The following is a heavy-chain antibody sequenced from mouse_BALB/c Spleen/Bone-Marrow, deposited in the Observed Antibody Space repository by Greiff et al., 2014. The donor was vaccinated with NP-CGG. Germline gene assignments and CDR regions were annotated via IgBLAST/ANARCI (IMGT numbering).Heavy chain of an antibody. CDR1: GFNIKDTY. J-gene: IGHJ4*01. V-gene: IGHV14-3*02. Sequence: EVQGVESGAELVKPGASVKLSCTASGFNIKDTYMHWVKQRPEQGLEWIGRIDPANGNTKYDPKFQSKATITADTSSNTAYLQLSSLTSEDTAVYYCARGLLQYYYAMDYWGQGTSVTVSS. CDR3: ARGLLQYYYAMDY. D-gene: IGHD2-3*01. CDR2: IDPANGNT.